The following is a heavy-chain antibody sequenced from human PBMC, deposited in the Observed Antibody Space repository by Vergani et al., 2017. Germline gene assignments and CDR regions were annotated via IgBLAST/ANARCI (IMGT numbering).Heavy chain of an antibody. J-gene: IGHJ5*02. CDR1: GYIFTSYG. D-gene: IGHD6-6*01. CDR2: ISAYNGNT. Sequence: QVQLVQSGAEVKKPGASVKVSCKASGYIFTSYGISWVRQAPGQGLEWMGWISAYNGNTNYAQKLQGRVTMTTDTSTSTAYMELMSLRSYDTAVYYCARDHGITARTPNWFDPWGQGTLVTVSS. V-gene: IGHV1-18*01. CDR3: ARDHGITARTPNWFDP.